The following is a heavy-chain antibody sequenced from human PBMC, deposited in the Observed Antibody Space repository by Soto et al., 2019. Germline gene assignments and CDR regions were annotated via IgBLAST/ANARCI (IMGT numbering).Heavy chain of an antibody. CDR2: ISSSSSYI. V-gene: IGHV3-21*01. Sequence: EVQLVESGGGLVKPGGSLRLSCAASGFTFSSYSMNWVRQAPGKGLEWVSSISSSSSYIYYADSVKGRFTISRDNAKNSLYLQMNSLRAEDTAVYYCARDVTGVKQLVREGYYYYGMDVWGQGTTVTVSS. J-gene: IGHJ6*02. CDR1: GFTFSSYS. D-gene: IGHD6-13*01. CDR3: ARDVTGVKQLVREGYYYYGMDV.